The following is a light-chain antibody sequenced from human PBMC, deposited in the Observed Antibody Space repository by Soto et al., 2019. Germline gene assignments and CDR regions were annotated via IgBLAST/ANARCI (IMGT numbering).Light chain of an antibody. Sequence: ESVLTQSPATLSLYPGERATLYCRASPSVTNFLAWYQQKPGQAPRLLIYGAFNRATGIPARFSGSGSGTDFTLTISSLEPEDSAVYYCQQRNVWPPVTFGQGTRLEIK. CDR2: GAF. V-gene: IGKV3-11*01. CDR1: PSVTNF. CDR3: QQRNVWPPVT. J-gene: IGKJ5*01.